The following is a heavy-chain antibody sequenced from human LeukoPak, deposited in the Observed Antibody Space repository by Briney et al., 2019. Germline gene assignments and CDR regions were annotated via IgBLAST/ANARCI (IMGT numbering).Heavy chain of an antibody. Sequence: TVSGGSISSXXXXWXRXPPXKXXXXXXYIYSSGSTNYNPSLKSRVTISVDTSKNQFSLKLSSVTAADTAVYYCARLAAAGPQEGAFDIWGQGTMVTVSS. J-gene: IGHJ3*02. V-gene: IGHV4-59*08. CDR1: GGSISSXX. D-gene: IGHD6-13*01. CDR3: ARLAAAGPQEGAFDI. CDR2: IYSSGST.